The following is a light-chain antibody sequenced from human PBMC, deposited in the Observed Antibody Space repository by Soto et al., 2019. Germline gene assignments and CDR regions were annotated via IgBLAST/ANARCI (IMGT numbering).Light chain of an antibody. Sequence: QSALTQPPSASGTPGRRVTISCSGSSSNIGSNTVNWYQQLPGTAPKLLIYSNNQRPSGVPDRFSGSKSGTSASLAISGLQSEDEADYYCAAWDDSLNGPGYVFGTGTKVTVL. J-gene: IGLJ1*01. CDR2: SNN. CDR3: AAWDDSLNGPGYV. CDR1: SSNIGSNT. V-gene: IGLV1-44*01.